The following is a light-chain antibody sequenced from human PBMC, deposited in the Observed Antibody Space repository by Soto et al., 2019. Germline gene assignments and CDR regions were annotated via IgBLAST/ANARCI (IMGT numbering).Light chain of an antibody. Sequence: QSALTQPASVSGSPGQSITISCTGASSDVGDYDFVSWYQQHPGKAPKLIIYDVSNRPSGVSNRFSASKSGNTASLTISGLQAEDEADYYCSSYTPSHNVVFGGGTKLTVL. V-gene: IGLV2-14*01. CDR2: DVS. CDR1: SSDVGDYDF. CDR3: SSYTPSHNVV. J-gene: IGLJ2*01.